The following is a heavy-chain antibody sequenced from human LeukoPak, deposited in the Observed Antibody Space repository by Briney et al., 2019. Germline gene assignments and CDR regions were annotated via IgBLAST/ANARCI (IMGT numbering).Heavy chain of an antibody. Sequence: SETLSLTCAVYGGSFSGYYWSWIRQPPGKGLEWIGEINHSGNTNYNPSLKSRVTISVDTSKNQFSLKLSSVTAADTAVYYCARESSNDYVWGSYRYFDYWGQGTLVTVSS. J-gene: IGHJ4*02. CDR3: ARESSNDYVWGSYRYFDY. CDR2: INHSGNT. V-gene: IGHV4-34*01. D-gene: IGHD3-16*02. CDR1: GGSFSGYY.